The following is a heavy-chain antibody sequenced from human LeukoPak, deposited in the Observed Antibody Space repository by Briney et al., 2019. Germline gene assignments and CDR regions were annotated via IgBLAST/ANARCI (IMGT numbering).Heavy chain of an antibody. Sequence: AGGSLRLSCAASGFTFSTYGMHWVRQAPGKGLEWVAVILYDGSNKYYADSVKGRFTISRDNSKNTLYLQMNSLRAEDTAVYYCAKDRGSGYHYFDYWGQGTLVTVSS. J-gene: IGHJ4*02. CDR3: AKDRGSGYHYFDY. D-gene: IGHD3-22*01. V-gene: IGHV3-33*03. CDR2: ILYDGSNK. CDR1: GFTFSTYG.